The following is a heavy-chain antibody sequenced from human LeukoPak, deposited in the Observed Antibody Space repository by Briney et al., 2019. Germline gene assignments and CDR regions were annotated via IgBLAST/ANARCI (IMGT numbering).Heavy chain of an antibody. Sequence: KTSETLSLTCTVSGGSISSSSYYWGWIRQPPGKGLEWIGSIYYSGSTYYNPSLKSRVTISVDTSKNQFSLKLSSVTAADTAVYYCARDRGSNPLYNWFDPWGQGTLVTVSS. D-gene: IGHD6-13*01. CDR3: ARDRGSNPLYNWFDP. CDR2: IYYSGST. V-gene: IGHV4-39*07. CDR1: GGSISSSSYY. J-gene: IGHJ5*02.